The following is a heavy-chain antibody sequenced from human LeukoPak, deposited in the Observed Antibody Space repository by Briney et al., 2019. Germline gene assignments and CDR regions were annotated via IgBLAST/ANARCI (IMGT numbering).Heavy chain of an antibody. D-gene: IGHD2-21*01. CDR1: GGSISSYY. CDR3: ARNGRGDRADAFDI. V-gene: IGHV4-59*01. J-gene: IGHJ3*02. CDR2: IYYGGST. Sequence: SETLSLTCAVSGGSISSYYWSWIRQSPGKGLEWIGYIYYGGSTNYNPSLKSRVTISVDTSKTQFSLMLNPVTAADTAVYFCARNGRGDRADAFDIWGQGTVVTVSS.